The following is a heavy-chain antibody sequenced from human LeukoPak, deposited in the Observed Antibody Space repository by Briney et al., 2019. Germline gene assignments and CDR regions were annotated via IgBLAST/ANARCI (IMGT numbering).Heavy chain of an antibody. CDR3: AKDRIWILDY. Sequence: PGGSLRLSCAASGFTFNSYGMHWVRQAPGKGLEWVAFIRYDGSNKYYADSVKGRFTISRDNSKNTLYLQMNSLRAEDTVVYYCAKDRIWILDYWGQGTLVTVSS. CDR2: IRYDGSNK. D-gene: IGHD2-21*01. CDR1: GFTFNSYG. V-gene: IGHV3-30*02. J-gene: IGHJ4*02.